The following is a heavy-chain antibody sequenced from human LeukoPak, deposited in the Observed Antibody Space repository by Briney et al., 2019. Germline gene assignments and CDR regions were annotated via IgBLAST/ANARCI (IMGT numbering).Heavy chain of an antibody. J-gene: IGHJ4*02. CDR3: VKDLSSSWYSFDY. V-gene: IGHV3-20*04. D-gene: IGHD6-13*01. CDR2: INWDGTNT. CDR1: GFTFSSYA. Sequence: GGSLRLSCAASGFTFSSYAMNWVRQAPGKGLEWVSGINWDGTNTYYAESVKGRFTISRDSAERSLYLQMNSLRDDDTAFYYCVKDLSSSWYSFDYWGQGTLVTVSS.